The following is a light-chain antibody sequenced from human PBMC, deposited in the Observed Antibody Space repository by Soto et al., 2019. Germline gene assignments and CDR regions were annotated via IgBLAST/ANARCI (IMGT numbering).Light chain of an antibody. J-gene: IGLJ2*01. V-gene: IGLV3-21*02. CDR2: DDG. Sequence: SYELTQPPSVSVAPGQTARVTCGGSNIRSKSVHWYQQRPGQAPVLVVYDDGARPSGIPERFSGSNSGNTATLTISRVEAGDEDDYYCQVWDSSSDLRVVFGGGTKLTVL. CDR3: QVWDSSSDLRVV. CDR1: NIRSKS.